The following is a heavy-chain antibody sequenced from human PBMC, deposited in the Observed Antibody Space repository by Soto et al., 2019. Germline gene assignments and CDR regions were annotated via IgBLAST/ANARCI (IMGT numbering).Heavy chain of an antibody. CDR2: IIPMFGTA. CDR1: GGTFSTYA. V-gene: IGHV1-69*12. D-gene: IGHD5-12*01. J-gene: IGHJ4*02. Sequence: QVQLVQSGAEVKKPESSVKVSCKAPGGTFSTYAISWVRQAPGQGLEWMGGIIPMFGTANYAQRCQDRVTITADESTNTVYMELSSLRSEDTAVYFCASGIKLWLRRINNGYSGWGQGTLVTVSS. CDR3: ASGIKLWLRRINNGYSG.